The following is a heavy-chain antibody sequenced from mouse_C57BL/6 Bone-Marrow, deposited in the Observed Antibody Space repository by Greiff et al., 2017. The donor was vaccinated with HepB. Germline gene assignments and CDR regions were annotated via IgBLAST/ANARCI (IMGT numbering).Heavy chain of an antibody. CDR1: GFTFSDYY. CDR2: INYDGSST. J-gene: IGHJ1*03. Sequence: EVQVVESEGGLVQPGSSMKLSCTASGFTFSDYYMAWVRQVPEKGLEWVANINYDGSSTYYLDSLKSRFIISRDNAKNILYLQMSSLKSEDTATYYCARDGADWYFYVWGTGTTVTVSS. CDR3: ARDGADWYFYV. V-gene: IGHV5-16*01.